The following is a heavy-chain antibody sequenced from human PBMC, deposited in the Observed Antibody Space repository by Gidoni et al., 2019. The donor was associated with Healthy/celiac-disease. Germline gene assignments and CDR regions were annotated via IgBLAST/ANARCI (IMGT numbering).Heavy chain of an antibody. Sequence: EVQLVESGGGLVQPGGSLRRPCADSGFTFSSSEMNWVRQAPGKGLAWVSYISSSGSTIYYADSVKGRFTISRDNVKNSLYLQMNSLRAEDTAVYYCARESCGGDCYPQAAFDIWGQGTMVTVSS. V-gene: IGHV3-48*03. CDR1: GFTFSSSE. CDR3: ARESCGGDCYPQAAFDI. J-gene: IGHJ3*02. D-gene: IGHD2-21*02. CDR2: ISSSGSTI.